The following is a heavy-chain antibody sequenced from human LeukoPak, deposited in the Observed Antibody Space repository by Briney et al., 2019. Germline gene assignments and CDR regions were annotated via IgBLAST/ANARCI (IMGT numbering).Heavy chain of an antibody. D-gene: IGHD5-18*01. CDR2: FYPEDGAR. J-gene: IGHJ4*02. CDR1: GDTLTGFS. Sequence: GSVRVSCKVSGDTLTGFSIHWVRQAPGEGVEGRGGFYPEDGARIFAQTLQGRVTITEDTSTDTAYMDLSSLRSEDTAVYYCATGYTYDYSLYWGQGTLVTVSS. V-gene: IGHV1-24*01. CDR3: ATGYTYDYSLY.